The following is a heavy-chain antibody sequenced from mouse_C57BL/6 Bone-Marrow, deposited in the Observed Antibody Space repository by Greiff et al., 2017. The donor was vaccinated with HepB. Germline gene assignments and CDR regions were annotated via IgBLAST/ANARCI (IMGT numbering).Heavy chain of an antibody. Sequence: QVQLKESGPELVKPGASVKLSCKASGYTFTSYDINWVKQRPGQGLEWIGWIYPRAGSTKYNEKFKGKATLTVDTSSSTAYMELHSLTSEDSAVYFCARRGYGSSYPRYFDVWGTGTTVTVSS. CDR2: IYPRAGST. V-gene: IGHV1-85*01. J-gene: IGHJ1*03. D-gene: IGHD1-1*01. CDR3: ARRGYGSSYPRYFDV. CDR1: GYTFTSYD.